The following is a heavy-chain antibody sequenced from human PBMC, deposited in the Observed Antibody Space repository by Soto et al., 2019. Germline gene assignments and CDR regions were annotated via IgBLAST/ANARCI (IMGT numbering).Heavy chain of an antibody. J-gene: IGHJ3*01. CDR2: IYHSGSI. D-gene: IGHD2-2*01. Sequence: QVQLQESGPGLVKPSGTLSLTCAVSSGSISSTNWWSWVRQSPGKGLEWIGEIYHSGSINYNPSLKSRVTMSVDKYKNQFSVKLSSVTAADTAVYYCARDCSSSSCYGRAFDVWGQGTMVTVSS. CDR1: SGSISSTNW. CDR3: ARDCSSSSCYGRAFDV. V-gene: IGHV4-4*02.